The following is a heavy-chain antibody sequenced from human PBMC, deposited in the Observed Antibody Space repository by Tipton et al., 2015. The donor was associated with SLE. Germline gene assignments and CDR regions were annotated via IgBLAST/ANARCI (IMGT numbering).Heavy chain of an antibody. CDR1: GGSISSGSYF. V-gene: IGHV4-61*02. CDR2: IYTSGDT. J-gene: IGHJ4*02. Sequence: GLVKPSQTLSLTCTVSGGSISSGSYFWSWIRQPAAKGLEWIGRIYTSGDTNYNPSLKNRVTISVDTSKNQFSLNLSSVTAADTAVYYCAREAVGADGGLDYWGQGTPVTVSS. D-gene: IGHD1-26*01. CDR3: AREAVGADGGLDY.